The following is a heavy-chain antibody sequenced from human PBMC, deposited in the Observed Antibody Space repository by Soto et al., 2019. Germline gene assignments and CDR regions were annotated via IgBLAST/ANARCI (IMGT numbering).Heavy chain of an antibody. CDR2: ITSSSGGT. CDR1: GFIFSNYA. J-gene: IGHJ4*02. V-gene: IGHV3-23*01. Sequence: GGSLRLSCAASGFIFSNYAMSWVRQAPGKGLEWVSGITSSSGGTHYADSVKGRFTISRDNSKNTLYLQMNSLRVEDTAVYYCAKDSVAVAGIWSPNFDYWGQGTLVTVSS. D-gene: IGHD6-19*01. CDR3: AKDSVAVAGIWSPNFDY.